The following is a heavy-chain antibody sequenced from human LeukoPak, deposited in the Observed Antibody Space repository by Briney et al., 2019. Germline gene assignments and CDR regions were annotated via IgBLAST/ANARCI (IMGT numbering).Heavy chain of an antibody. Sequence: PSETLSLTCTVSGGSISSYYWSWIRQPPGKGLEWIGYIYYSGTTNYNPSLKSRVTISVDTSKNQFSLKLSSVTAADTAVYYCARVAGAAGGYFDYWGQGTLVTVSS. V-gene: IGHV4-59*01. CDR3: ARVAGAAGGYFDY. CDR2: IYYSGTT. D-gene: IGHD6-13*01. CDR1: GGSISSYY. J-gene: IGHJ4*02.